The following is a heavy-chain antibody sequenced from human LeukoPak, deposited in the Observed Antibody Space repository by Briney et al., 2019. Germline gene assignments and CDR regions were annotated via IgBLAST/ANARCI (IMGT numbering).Heavy chain of an antibody. Sequence: PSETLSLTCAVYGGSFSGYYWSWIRQPPGKGLEWIGEISHSGSTNYNPSLKSRVSMSLDKSKNQFSLMLTSVTAADTAVYYCARGDASGSYSPYFDSWGQGTLVAVSS. CDR3: ARGDASGSYSPYFDS. J-gene: IGHJ4*02. CDR2: ISHSGST. CDR1: GGSFSGYY. V-gene: IGHV4-34*01. D-gene: IGHD3-10*01.